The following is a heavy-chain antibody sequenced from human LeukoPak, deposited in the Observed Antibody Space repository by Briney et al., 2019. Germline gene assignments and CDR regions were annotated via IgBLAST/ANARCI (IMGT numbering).Heavy chain of an antibody. J-gene: IGHJ6*02. V-gene: IGHV3-30*18. D-gene: IGHD6-13*01. CDR3: AKAGQQLVPYYGMDV. CDR2: ISYDGSNK. Sequence: GGSLRISCAASGFTFSSYGMHWVRQAPGKGLEWVAVISYDGSNKYYADSVKGRFTISRDNSKNTLYLQMNSLRAEDTAVYYCAKAGQQLVPYYGMDVWGQGTTVTVSS. CDR1: GFTFSSYG.